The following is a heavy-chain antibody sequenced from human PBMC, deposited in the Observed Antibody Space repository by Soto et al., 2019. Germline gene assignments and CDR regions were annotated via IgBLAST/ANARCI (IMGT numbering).Heavy chain of an antibody. CDR2: INPNGGST. D-gene: IGHD2-21*01. Sequence: QVQLVQSGAEVKKPGASVKVSCKASGYIFIHYYIHWVRQAPGQGLEWMAIINPNGGSTNYAQKFQGRVPVTSDTSPSTAAMELNSLGSDDTAVYFCARSLLQGDFWGQGTLVTVSS. CDR1: GYIFIHYY. J-gene: IGHJ4*02. V-gene: IGHV1-46*01. CDR3: ARSLLQGDF.